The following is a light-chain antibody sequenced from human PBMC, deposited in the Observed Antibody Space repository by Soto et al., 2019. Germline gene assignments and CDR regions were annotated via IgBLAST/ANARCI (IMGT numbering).Light chain of an antibody. CDR3: QHRSNCPT. J-gene: IGKJ5*01. CDR1: QSVSSY. Sequence: EIVLTQSPATLSLSPGERATLSCRASQSVSSYLAWYQQKPGQAPRLLIYDASNRATGIPARFSGSGSGTDFTLTISSLEPEDFAVYYFQHRSNCPTFGQGTRLEIK. V-gene: IGKV3-11*01. CDR2: DAS.